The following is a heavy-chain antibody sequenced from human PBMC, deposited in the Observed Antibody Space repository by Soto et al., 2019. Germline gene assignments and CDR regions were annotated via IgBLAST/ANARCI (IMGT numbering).Heavy chain of an antibody. CDR2: IWYDGSNK. Sequence: GGSLRLSCAASGFTFSSYGMHWVRQAPGKGLEWVAVIWYDGSNKYYADSVKGRFTISRDNSKNTLYLQMNSLRAEDTAVYYCARDDETTFDYYYYGMDVWGQGTTLTVSS. V-gene: IGHV3-33*01. CDR1: GFTFSSYG. CDR3: ARDDETTFDYYYYGMDV. J-gene: IGHJ6*02. D-gene: IGHD3-16*01.